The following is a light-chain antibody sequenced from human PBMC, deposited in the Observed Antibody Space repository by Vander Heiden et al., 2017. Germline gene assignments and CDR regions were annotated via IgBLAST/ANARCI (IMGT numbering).Light chain of an antibody. CDR1: NIGSKH. J-gene: IGLJ2*01. CDR2: RAS. Sequence: VSVALGQTARITCWGNNIGSKHVHWYQQKPGPAPVLVIYRASHRPSGIPARFSGSNSGNTATLTSSRAEDGDDDYYYCQVCDSSTVVFGGGTKLTVL. CDR3: QVCDSSTVV. V-gene: IGLV3-9*01.